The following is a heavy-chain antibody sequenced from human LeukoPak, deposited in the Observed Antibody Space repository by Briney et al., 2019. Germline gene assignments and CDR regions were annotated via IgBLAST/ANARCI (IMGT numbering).Heavy chain of an antibody. CDR3: ARDYNPTNF. Sequence: SETLSLTCTVSGDSISSYYWSWIRQPPGKGLEWIGHIYYSRSTSYNPSLKSRVSISVDTSKNQFSLKLSSVTAADTAVYYCARDYNPTNFWGQGTLVTVSS. D-gene: IGHD1-1*01. J-gene: IGHJ4*02. CDR1: GDSISSYY. CDR2: IYYSRST. V-gene: IGHV4-59*01.